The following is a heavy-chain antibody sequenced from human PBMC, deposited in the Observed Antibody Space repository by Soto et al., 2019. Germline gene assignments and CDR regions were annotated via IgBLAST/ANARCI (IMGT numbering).Heavy chain of an antibody. CDR2: IWNDGSNK. CDR1: GFTFSSCG. CDR3: AKKRVTPSPDTGNYFES. V-gene: IGHV3-30*18. D-gene: IGHD5-18*01. Sequence: QVQLVESGGGVVQPGRSLRLSCAASGFTFSSCGMHWVRQAPGKGLEWVALIWNDGSNKYYADSLKGRFTISRDNSKNTLYLQMDSLRAEDTAVYYCAKKRVTPSPDTGNYFESWGQGTLVTVSS. J-gene: IGHJ4*02.